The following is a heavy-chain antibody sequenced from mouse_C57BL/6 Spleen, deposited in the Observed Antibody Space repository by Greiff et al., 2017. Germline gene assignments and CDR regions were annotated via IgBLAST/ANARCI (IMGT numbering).Heavy chain of an antibody. V-gene: IGHV14-3*01. Sequence: EVKLKESVAELVRPVASVKLSCTASGFNSKNHYLRWVKQRPEQGLEWIGRIDPAYYNTKYAPKFQGKATITADTSSNTAYLQLSSLTAEDPAIYYWARPGYDCLVVAIDLWGQGPSATVSS. D-gene: IGHD2-4*01. CDR1: GFNSKNHY. CDR2: IDPAYYNT. J-gene: IGHJ4*01. CDR3: ARPGYDCLVVAIDL.